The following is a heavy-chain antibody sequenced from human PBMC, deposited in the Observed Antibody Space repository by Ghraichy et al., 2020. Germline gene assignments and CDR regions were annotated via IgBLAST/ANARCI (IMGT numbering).Heavy chain of an antibody. CDR2: MKSDGSST. CDR3: AREAYGADYYYIDY. Sequence: GGSLRLSCAASGFTFSSYWMHWVRQAPGKGLVWVSRMKSDGSSTNYADSVKGRFTISRDNAKRTLFLQMNSLRAEDAAVYYCAREAYGADYYYIDYWGQGTLVTVSS. CDR1: GFTFSSYW. D-gene: IGHD3-10*01. J-gene: IGHJ4*02. V-gene: IGHV3-74*01.